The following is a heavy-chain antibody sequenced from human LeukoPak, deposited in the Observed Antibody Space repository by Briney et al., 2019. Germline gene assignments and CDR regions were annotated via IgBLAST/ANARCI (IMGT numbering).Heavy chain of an antibody. D-gene: IGHD2-8*01. V-gene: IGHV4-61*02. CDR3: AGVKKFDY. CDR2: HTSGSI. CDR1: GGSISSGSSY. J-gene: IGHJ4*02. Sequence: SETLSLTCTASGGSISSGSSYWNWMRQPAGKGLEWIGRHTSGSINYNPSLKSRVTISVDTSKNQLSLMLTSVTAADTAVYYCAGVKKFDYWGQGILVTVSS.